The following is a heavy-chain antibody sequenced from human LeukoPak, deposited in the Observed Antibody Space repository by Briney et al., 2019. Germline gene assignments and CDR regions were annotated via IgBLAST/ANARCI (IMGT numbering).Heavy chain of an antibody. Sequence: GGSLRLSCAASGFTFTDYYMGWIRQVPGKGLEWLSYISGSGTTIFYADSVKGRFTISRDNAKNSVDLQMNSLRAEDTAVYYCGRDFGLVGTKRSFDLWGQGTMVTVSS. D-gene: IGHD1-7*01. CDR1: GFTFTDYY. CDR2: ISGSGTTI. CDR3: GRDFGLVGTKRSFDL. J-gene: IGHJ3*01. V-gene: IGHV3-11*01.